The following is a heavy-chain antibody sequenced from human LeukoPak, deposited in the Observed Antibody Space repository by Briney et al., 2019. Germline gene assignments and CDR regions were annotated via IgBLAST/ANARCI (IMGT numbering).Heavy chain of an antibody. CDR3: ARGRTDIVVVPAAYGTYYYYGMDV. CDR1: GYTFTSYD. V-gene: IGHV1-8*01. Sequence: ASVTVSCKASGYTFTSYDINWVRQAPGQGLEWMGWMNPNSGNTGYAQKFQGRVTMTRNTSISTAYMELSSLRSEDTTVYYCARGRTDIVVVPAAYGTYYYYGMDVWGQGTTVTVSS. J-gene: IGHJ6*02. CDR2: MNPNSGNT. D-gene: IGHD2-2*01.